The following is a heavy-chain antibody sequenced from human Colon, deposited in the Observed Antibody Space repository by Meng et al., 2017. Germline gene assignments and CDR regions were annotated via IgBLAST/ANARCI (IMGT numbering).Heavy chain of an antibody. CDR2: IVVGSGNT. CDR3: AAAASVVTEYYFDY. D-gene: IGHD3-22*01. V-gene: IGHV1-58*01. J-gene: IGHJ4*02. CDR1: GFTFTSSA. Sequence: SVKVSCKASGFTFTSSAVQWVRQARGQRLEWIGWIVVGSGNTNYAQKFQERVTITRDMSTSTAYMELSSLRSEDTAVYYCAAAASVVTEYYFDYWGQGTVVTVPS.